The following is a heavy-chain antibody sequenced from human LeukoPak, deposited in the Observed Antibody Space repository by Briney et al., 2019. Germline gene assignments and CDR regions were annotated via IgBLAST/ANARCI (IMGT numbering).Heavy chain of an antibody. D-gene: IGHD3-10*01. V-gene: IGHV3-23*01. CDR3: AKVRLYYGSGSEVDY. CDR2: ISGSGGST. CDR1: GFTFSSYA. Sequence: PTGGSLRLSCAASGFTFSSYAMSWVRQAPGKGLEWVSAISGSGGSTYYADSVKGRFTISRDNSKNTLYLQMNSLRAEDTAVYYCAKVRLYYGSGSEVDYWGQGTLVTVSS. J-gene: IGHJ4*02.